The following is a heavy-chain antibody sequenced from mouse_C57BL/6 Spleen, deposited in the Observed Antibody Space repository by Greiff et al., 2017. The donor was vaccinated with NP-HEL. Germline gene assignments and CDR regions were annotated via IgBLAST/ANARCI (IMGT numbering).Heavy chain of an antibody. J-gene: IGHJ4*01. V-gene: IGHV1-64*01. CDR1: GYTFTSYW. Sequence: QVQLQQPGAELVKPGASVKLSCKASGYTFTSYWMHWVKQRPGQGLEWIGMIHPNSGSTNYNEKFKSKATLTVDKSSSTAYMQLSSLTSEDSAVYYCARSGYYSNYRYYARDYWGQGTSVTVSS. CDR3: ARSGYYSNYRYYARDY. D-gene: IGHD2-5*01. CDR2: IHPNSGST.